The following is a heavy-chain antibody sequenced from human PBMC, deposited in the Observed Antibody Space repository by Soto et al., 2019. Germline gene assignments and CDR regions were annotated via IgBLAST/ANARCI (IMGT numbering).Heavy chain of an antibody. CDR2: TYYRSKWYN. CDR3: ARDGDARPYCLDF. Sequence: SQTLSLTCAISGDSVSSNTAAWNWIRQSPSRGLEWLGRTYYRSKWYNDYEVSVKSRITINPDTSKNQFSLQLNSVTPEDTAVYYCARDGDARPYCLDFWGQGTLVTVSS. D-gene: IGHD2-21*02. V-gene: IGHV6-1*01. CDR1: GDSVSSNTAA. J-gene: IGHJ4*02.